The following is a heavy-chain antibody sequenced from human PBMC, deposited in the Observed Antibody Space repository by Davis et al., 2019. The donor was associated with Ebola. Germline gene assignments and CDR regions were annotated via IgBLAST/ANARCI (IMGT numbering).Heavy chain of an antibody. CDR2: IGASGATT. D-gene: IGHD2-15*01. J-gene: IGHJ5*02. V-gene: IGHV3-23*01. CDR3: AKRIVAVLTP. Sequence: GESLKISCAASGFTFSSCAMSWVRQTPGKGLEWVSVIGASGATTHYADTVKGRFTISRDNSKNTLYLQMNSLRAEDTAVYYCAKRIVAVLTPWGQGTLVTVSS. CDR1: GFTFSSCA.